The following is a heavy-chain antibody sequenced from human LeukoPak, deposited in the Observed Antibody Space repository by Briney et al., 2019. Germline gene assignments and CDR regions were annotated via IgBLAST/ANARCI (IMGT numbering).Heavy chain of an antibody. CDR3: ATVKIGEFHIDY. CDR1: GGTFSSYA. J-gene: IGHJ4*01. Sequence: SVKVSCKASGGTFSSYAITWVRQAPGQGLEWMGGIIPIFGTPHYAQKFQGRVTIAADESTSTSYMDLSSLRSEDPAVYYCATVKIGEFHIDYWGQGTLVTVSS. D-gene: IGHD3-10*01. CDR2: IIPIFGTP. V-gene: IGHV1-69*13.